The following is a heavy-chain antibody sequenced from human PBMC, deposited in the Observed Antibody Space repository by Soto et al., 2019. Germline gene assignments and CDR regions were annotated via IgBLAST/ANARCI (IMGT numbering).Heavy chain of an antibody. J-gene: IGHJ3*02. CDR1: GGTFSNHA. V-gene: IGHV1-69*12. CDR3: ASEVAADGTFREDVFDI. CDR2: IIPIFSTT. D-gene: IGHD6-13*01. Sequence: QVHLVQSGAEMKKPGSSVKVSCKAPGGTFSNHAINWVRQAPGQGLEWMGRIIPIFSTTNYAQKFQGRVTMTADESTITAYLELSSLKHDDTTVYYYASEVAADGTFREDVFDIWGQGTLVTVST.